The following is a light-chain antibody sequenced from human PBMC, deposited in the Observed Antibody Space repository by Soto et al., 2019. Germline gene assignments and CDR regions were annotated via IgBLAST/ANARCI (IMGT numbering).Light chain of an antibody. Sequence: DIVMTQSPDSLTVSLGERATINCKSSQSILSSSNNKNYLVWYQQKPGQPPKVLINWASTRESCVPDRFHGSGSGADFTLTISSLQAEDVAVYYCQKYYSTPPTFGGGTKLEIK. CDR1: QSILSSSNNKNY. V-gene: IGKV4-1*01. J-gene: IGKJ4*01. CDR2: WAS. CDR3: QKYYSTPPT.